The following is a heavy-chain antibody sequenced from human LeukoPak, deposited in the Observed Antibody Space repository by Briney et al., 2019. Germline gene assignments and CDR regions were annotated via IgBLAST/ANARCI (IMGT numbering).Heavy chain of an antibody. Sequence: GRSLRLSCAASGFTFSTYTMHWVRQTPGKGLEWAALISYDGNNKYYVDSVKGRFTISRDNSENTLYLQMNSLRVEDTAVYYCARDVAYGDYGLDYWGQGTPVTVSS. D-gene: IGHD4-17*01. V-gene: IGHV3-30*04. CDR1: GFTFSTYT. CDR3: ARDVAYGDYGLDY. CDR2: ISYDGNNK. J-gene: IGHJ4*02.